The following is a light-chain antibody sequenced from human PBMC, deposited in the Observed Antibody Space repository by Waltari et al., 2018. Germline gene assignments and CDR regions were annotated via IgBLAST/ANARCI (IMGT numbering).Light chain of an antibody. J-gene: IGKJ2*01. V-gene: IGKV1-33*01. CDR1: PGINID. CDR2: DAS. Sequence: DIQMTQSPSSLAASIGDRVTLTCKASPGINIDFNWYQQKPGQAPNLLIYDASNLEVGVPSRFSGSGSGTDFTFTISSLQPEDIATYYCQQYDDLPYTFGQGTKLEIK. CDR3: QQYDDLPYT.